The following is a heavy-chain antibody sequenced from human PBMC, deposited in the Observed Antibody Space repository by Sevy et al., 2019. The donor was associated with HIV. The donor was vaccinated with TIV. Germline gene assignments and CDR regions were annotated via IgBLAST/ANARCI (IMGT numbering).Heavy chain of an antibody. CDR3: ARGRYCSGGSCYFDF. CDR2: IKHDGSEK. D-gene: IGHD2-15*01. J-gene: IGHJ4*02. Sequence: GGSLRLSCAASGSTFSTYWMSWVRQAPGKGLDWVANIKHDGSEKYDVVSVKVRFTISRDNAKNSLSLQMNSLRIEDTALYFCARGRYCSGGSCYFDFWGQRTLVTVSS. V-gene: IGHV3-7*03. CDR1: GSTFSTYW.